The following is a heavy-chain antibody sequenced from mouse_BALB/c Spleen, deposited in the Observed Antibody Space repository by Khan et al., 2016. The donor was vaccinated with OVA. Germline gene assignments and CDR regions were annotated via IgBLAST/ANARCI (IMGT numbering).Heavy chain of an antibody. J-gene: IGHJ2*01. V-gene: IGHV3-2*02. CDR3: ARGNYYGYDFDY. CDR1: GYSITSGYA. CDR2: ISYSGVT. D-gene: IGHD1-2*01. Sequence: EVQLQESGPGLVKPSQSLSLTCTVTGYSITSGYAWNWIRQFPGNKLEWMGYISYSGVTSYTPSLKSRISITRDTSKNQFFLQLTSVTTEDTATYYCARGNYYGYDFDYGGQGTTLTVSS.